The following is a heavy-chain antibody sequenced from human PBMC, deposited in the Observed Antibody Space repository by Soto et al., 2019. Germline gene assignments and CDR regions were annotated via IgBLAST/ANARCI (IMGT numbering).Heavy chain of an antibody. J-gene: IGHJ4*02. CDR1: GYTFTSYG. V-gene: IGHV1-18*01. CDR3: ARDQGGGVWFWDSDY. Sequence: QVQLVQSGAEVKKPGASVKVYCKASGYTFTSYGISCVRQAPGQGLEWMGWISAYNGNTNYARKLQGRVTMTTDTSTSTAYMELRSLRSDDTAVYYCARDQGGGVWFWDSDYWGQGTLVTVSS. CDR2: ISAYNGNT. D-gene: IGHD3-10*01.